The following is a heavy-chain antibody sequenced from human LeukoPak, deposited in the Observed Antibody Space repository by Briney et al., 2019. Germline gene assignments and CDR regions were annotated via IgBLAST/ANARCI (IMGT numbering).Heavy chain of an antibody. CDR2: IWYDGSNK. J-gene: IGHJ4*02. D-gene: IGHD6-19*01. Sequence: GGSLRLSCAASGFTFSSYGMHWVRQAPGKGLEWVAVIWYDGSNKYYADSVKGRFTISRDNSKSTLYLQMNSLRAEDTAVYYCAREHPVSEWLVNYWGQGTLVTVSS. CDR1: GFTFSSYG. CDR3: AREHPVSEWLVNY. V-gene: IGHV3-33*01.